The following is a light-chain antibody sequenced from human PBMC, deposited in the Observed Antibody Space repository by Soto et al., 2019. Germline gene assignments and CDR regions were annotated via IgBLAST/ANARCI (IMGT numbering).Light chain of an antibody. CDR3: QKYNSA. J-gene: IGKJ3*01. V-gene: IGKV1-27*01. CDR2: AAY. Sequence: DIPMTQSPSSLSASVGDRVTITCRASQGISNYLAWYQQKPGKVPKLLIYAAYTLQSGVPSRFSGSGSGTDFTLTISSLQPDDVATDSCQKYNSAFGTGTKVDIK. CDR1: QGISNY.